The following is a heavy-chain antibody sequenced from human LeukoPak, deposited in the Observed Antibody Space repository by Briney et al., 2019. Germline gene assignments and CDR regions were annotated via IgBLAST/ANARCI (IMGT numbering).Heavy chain of an antibody. J-gene: IGHJ4*02. CDR1: GFTFSIYA. V-gene: IGHV3-64D*06. CDR2: ISSNGGST. Sequence: GGSLRLSCSASGFTFSIYAMHWVRQAPGKGLEYVSAISSNGGSTYYADSVKGRFTISRDNSKNTLYLQMSSLRAEDTAVYYCVKVGSGRPFDYWGQGTLVTVSS. D-gene: IGHD6-19*01. CDR3: VKVGSGRPFDY.